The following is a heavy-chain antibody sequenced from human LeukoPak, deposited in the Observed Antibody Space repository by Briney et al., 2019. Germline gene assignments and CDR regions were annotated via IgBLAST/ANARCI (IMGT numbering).Heavy chain of an antibody. J-gene: IGHJ4*02. Sequence: PSETLSLTCGVSGGSIYSHYWGWIRQPPGKGLEWIGDIYYKGNTNYNPSLKSRVTISLDTSKNHLSLTLTSVVAADTAIYYCTRRDTGWNYSDYWGQGILVTVSS. D-gene: IGHD6-19*01. CDR1: GGSIYSHY. V-gene: IGHV4-59*08. CDR2: IYYKGNT. CDR3: TRRDTGWNYSDY.